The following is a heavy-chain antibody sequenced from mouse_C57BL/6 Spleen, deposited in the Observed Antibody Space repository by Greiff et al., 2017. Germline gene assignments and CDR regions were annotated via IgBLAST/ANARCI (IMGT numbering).Heavy chain of an antibody. CDR2: IHPSDSDT. D-gene: IGHD2-2*01. CDR1: GYTFTSYW. Sequence: VQLQQSGAELVKPGASVKVSCKASGYTFTSYWMHWVKQRPGQGLEWIGRIHPSDSDTNYNQKFKGKATLTVDKSSSTAYMQLSSLTSDDSAVYYCAIFDGYDDWFAYWGQGTLVTVSA. CDR3: AIFDGYDDWFAY. J-gene: IGHJ3*01. V-gene: IGHV1-74*01.